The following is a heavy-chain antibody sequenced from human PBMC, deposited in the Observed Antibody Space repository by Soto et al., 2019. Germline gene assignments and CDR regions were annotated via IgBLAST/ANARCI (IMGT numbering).Heavy chain of an antibody. CDR3: CVVKRLDQYSTSGYWFDP. Sequence: GGSLRLSCAASGFTFSHALMSWVRQAPGKGLEWVGRIKSKADGETKDYGAPVRGRFTISRDDAKDTLYLQMNGLRIEDTAVYYCCVVKRLDQYSTSGYWFDPWGPGTLVTVSS. CDR1: GFTFSHAL. D-gene: IGHD2-15*01. J-gene: IGHJ5*02. V-gene: IGHV3-15*01. CDR2: IKSKADGETK.